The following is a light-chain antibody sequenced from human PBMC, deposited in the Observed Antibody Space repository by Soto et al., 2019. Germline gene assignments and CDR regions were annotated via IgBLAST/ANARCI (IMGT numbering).Light chain of an antibody. CDR2: GAS. J-gene: IGKJ1*01. CDR3: QQYGSSPWT. Sequence: EIVLTQSPGTLSLSPGERATLSCRASQSVSSSYLAWYQQKPGQAPRPLIYGASSRGIGIPDRFSGSGSGTDFTLTISRLEPEDFAVYYCQQYGSSPWTFGHGTKVEIK. CDR1: QSVSSSY. V-gene: IGKV3-20*01.